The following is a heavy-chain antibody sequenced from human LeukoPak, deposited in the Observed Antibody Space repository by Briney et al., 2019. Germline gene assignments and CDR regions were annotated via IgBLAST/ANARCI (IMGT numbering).Heavy chain of an antibody. Sequence: PGGSLRLSCAASGFTFSRYWMHWVRQAPGQGLVWGSGVNSDGSDTNYADSVKGRFTISRDNAENTLYLQVNSLRAEDTAVYYCARGLSASCFDTWGQGTLVTVSS. CDR3: ARGLSASCFDT. CDR1: GFTFSRYW. CDR2: VNSDGSDT. J-gene: IGHJ5*02. V-gene: IGHV3-74*01.